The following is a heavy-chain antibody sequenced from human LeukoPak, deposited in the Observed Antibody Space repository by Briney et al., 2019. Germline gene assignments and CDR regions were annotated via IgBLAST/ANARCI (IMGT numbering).Heavy chain of an antibody. CDR1: GDSVSSTYW. V-gene: IGHV4-4*02. CDR3: ARDCGYDGYYYHGLDV. Sequence: PSETLSLTCTVSGDSVSSTYWWTWVRQPPGKGLEWIGEIHHSGNTNFNPSLKTRVTMSDDTSKNQFSLKLTSVTAADTAVYYCARDCGYDGYYYHGLDVWGEGTTVTVSS. J-gene: IGHJ6*04. D-gene: IGHD5-12*01. CDR2: IHHSGNT.